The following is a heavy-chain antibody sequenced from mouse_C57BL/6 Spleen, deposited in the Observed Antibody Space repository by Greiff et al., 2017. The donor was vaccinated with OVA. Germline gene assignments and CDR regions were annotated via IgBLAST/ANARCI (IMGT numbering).Heavy chain of an antibody. CDR1: GYSITSGYD. CDR3: AREGSTVYYRNGGYFDV. CDR2: ISYSGST. Sequence: EVQLQESGPGMVKPSQSLSLTCTVTGYSITSGYDWHWIRHFPGNKLEWMGYISYSGSTNYNPSLKSRISITHDTSKNHFFLKLKSVTTEDTAAYYCAREGSTVYYRNGGYFDVWGTGTTVTVSS. D-gene: IGHD2-1*01. J-gene: IGHJ1*03. V-gene: IGHV3-1*01.